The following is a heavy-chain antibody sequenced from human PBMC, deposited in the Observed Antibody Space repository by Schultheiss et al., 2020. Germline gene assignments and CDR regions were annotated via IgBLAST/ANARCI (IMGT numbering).Heavy chain of an antibody. CDR3: ARAYCSGGSCYPPFDY. Sequence: ASVKVSCKASGYTFTSYGISWVRQAPGQGLEWMGWISAYNGNTNYAQKLQGRVTMTTDTSTSTAYMELRSLRSDDTAVYYCARAYCSGGSCYPPFDYWGQGTLVTVSS. V-gene: IGHV1-18*04. D-gene: IGHD2-15*01. CDR2: ISAYNGNT. J-gene: IGHJ4*02. CDR1: GYTFTSYG.